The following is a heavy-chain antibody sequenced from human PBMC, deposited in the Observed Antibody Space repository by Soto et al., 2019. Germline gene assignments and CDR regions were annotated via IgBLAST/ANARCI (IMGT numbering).Heavy chain of an antibody. CDR3: PNLDFTFGTVDVFDI. V-gene: IGHV5-10-1*04. D-gene: IGHD3-16*01. CDR2: IDPSESFT. CDR1: RYRFSEYW. J-gene: IGHJ3*02. Sequence: GESVKVACKGSRYRFSEYWINWVRQVPGEGPEGVGKIDPSESFTTYSPSFQGRVAISVGKSINAAFLGLNGRKSADTATYYFPNLDFTFGTVDVFDICRQGTMVSVSS.